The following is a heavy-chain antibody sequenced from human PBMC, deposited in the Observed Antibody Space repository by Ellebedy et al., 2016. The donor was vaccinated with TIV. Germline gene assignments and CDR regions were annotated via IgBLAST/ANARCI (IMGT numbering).Heavy chain of an antibody. D-gene: IGHD3-22*01. CDR2: IIPILGIA. CDR3: ARSDYYDSSGTFDY. V-gene: IGHV1-69*04. J-gene: IGHJ4*02. Sequence: SVKVSXXASGGTFSSYAISWVRQAPGQGLEWMGRIIPILGIANYAQKFQGRVTITADKSTSTAYMELSSLRSEDTAVYYCARSDYYDSSGTFDYWGQGTLVTVSS. CDR1: GGTFSSYA.